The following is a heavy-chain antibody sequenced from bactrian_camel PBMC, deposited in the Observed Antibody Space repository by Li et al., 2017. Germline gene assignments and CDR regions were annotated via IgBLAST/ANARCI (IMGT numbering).Heavy chain of an antibody. CDR2: MYIGGTSI. V-gene: IGHV3S54*01. Sequence: HVQLVESGGGSVQVGGSLTLPCTTSAPTIITATMGWFRQAPGKERGGVAAMYIGGTSIFYVDSVKGRFTISQDNANGTLYLQMDSLQPEDTAVYYCAADERTPLKGSGPCSTAPSDYTHWGQGTQVTVS. J-gene: IGHJ4*01. CDR3: AADERTPLKGSGPCSTAPSDYTH. CDR1: APTIITAT. D-gene: IGHD4*01.